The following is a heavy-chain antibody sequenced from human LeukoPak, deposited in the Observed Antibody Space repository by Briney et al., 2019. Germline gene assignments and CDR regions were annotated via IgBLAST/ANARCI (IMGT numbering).Heavy chain of an antibody. D-gene: IGHD3-3*01. Sequence: GGSLRLSCAASGFTFSSYGMHWVRQAPGKGLEWVAVIWYGGSNKYYADSVKGRFTISRDNVKNTLYLQMNSLRAEDTAVYYCARDFTIFDAFDIWGQGTMVTVSS. CDR1: GFTFSSYG. V-gene: IGHV3-33*08. CDR3: ARDFTIFDAFDI. J-gene: IGHJ3*02. CDR2: IWYGGSNK.